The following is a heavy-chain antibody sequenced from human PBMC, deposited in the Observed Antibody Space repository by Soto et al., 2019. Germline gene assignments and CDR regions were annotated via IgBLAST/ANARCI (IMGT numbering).Heavy chain of an antibody. CDR2: INTLSSAI. D-gene: IGHD6-19*01. Sequence: QEHLMESGGGLVKPGGSLRLSCAGSGFIFSDYYITWIRRAPGQGREWVSYINTLSSAIYYADSVQGRFTISRDNAKNSVYVQMNSLRAEDTAVYYCARRLQWQLRPLDSWGRGTLVTVSS. J-gene: IGHJ4*02. CDR1: GFIFSDYY. V-gene: IGHV3-11*01. CDR3: ARRLQWQLRPLDS.